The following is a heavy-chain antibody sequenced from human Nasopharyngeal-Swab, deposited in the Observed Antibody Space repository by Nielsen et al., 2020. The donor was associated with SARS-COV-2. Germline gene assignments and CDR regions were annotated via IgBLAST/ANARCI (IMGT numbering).Heavy chain of an antibody. CDR1: GYTLTVLP. V-gene: IGHV1-24*01. J-gene: IGHJ3*02. CDR3: ASEGSGVFGVVIYAFDI. Sequence: SVKVSCKVSGYTLTVLPIHWVRQAPGKELEWMGTVVPEDGEPIYAQNFQGRVTMTEDTSTYTAYLELSSLRSEDTAVYYCASEGSGVFGVVIYAFDIWGPGTLVTVSS. CDR2: VVPEDGEP. D-gene: IGHD3-3*01.